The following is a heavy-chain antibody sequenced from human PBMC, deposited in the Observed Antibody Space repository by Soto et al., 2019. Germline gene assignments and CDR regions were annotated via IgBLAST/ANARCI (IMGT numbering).Heavy chain of an antibody. V-gene: IGHV3-7*01. J-gene: IGHJ4*02. CDR3: ARGSGSSYFDF. CDR1: ALTFRNNW. D-gene: IGHD3-10*01. Sequence: GGSLRLSCAASALTFRNNWMSWVRQAPGKGLEWVANINQDGSEKSYVDSVKGRFTISRDRAKNSVYLHLSSLRAGDAAVYFCARGSGSSYFDFWGQGTLVTVSS. CDR2: INQDGSEK.